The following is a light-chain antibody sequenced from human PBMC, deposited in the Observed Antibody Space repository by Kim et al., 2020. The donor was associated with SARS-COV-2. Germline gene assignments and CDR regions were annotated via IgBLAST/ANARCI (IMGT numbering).Light chain of an antibody. J-gene: IGLJ3*02. CDR3: AAWDDSLSGVV. CDR1: SSNIGSNS. Sequence: QSVLTQPPSASGIPGQRVTISCSGSSSNIGSNSVYWYQQLPGTAPELLMYRNDQRRSGVPDRFSGSKSGTSASLAISGLRSEDEADYYFAAWDDSLSGVVFGGGTQLTVL. CDR2: RND. V-gene: IGLV1-47*01.